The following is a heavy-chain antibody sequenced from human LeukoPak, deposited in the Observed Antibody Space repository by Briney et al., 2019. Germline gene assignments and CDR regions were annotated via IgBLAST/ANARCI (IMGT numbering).Heavy chain of an antibody. J-gene: IGHJ4*02. CDR1: GGFISSYY. Sequence: SETLSLTCTVSGGFISSYYWSWIRQPAGKRLEGLGRIYTSGSTNYSPSLKSRVTLSVDTSKNQFSLKLSSVTAADTAMYYCAREAMAAAGTFDYWGQGTLVTVSS. CDR2: IYTSGST. CDR3: AREAMAAAGTFDY. D-gene: IGHD6-13*01. V-gene: IGHV4-4*07.